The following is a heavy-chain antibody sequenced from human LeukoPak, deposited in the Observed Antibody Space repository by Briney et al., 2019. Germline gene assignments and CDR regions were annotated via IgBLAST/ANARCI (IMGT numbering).Heavy chain of an antibody. J-gene: IGHJ4*02. CDR3: ARRSSGIYTNDPYYFDY. V-gene: IGHV3-21*01. D-gene: IGHD1-26*01. CDR1: GFTFSSYA. CDR2: IRSSSSYI. Sequence: GGSLRLSCAASGFTFSSYAMSWVRQAPGKGLEWVSCIRSSSSYIYYADSVKGRFTISRDNAKNSLYLQMNSLRAEDTAVYYCARRSSGIYTNDPYYFDYWGQGTLVTVSS.